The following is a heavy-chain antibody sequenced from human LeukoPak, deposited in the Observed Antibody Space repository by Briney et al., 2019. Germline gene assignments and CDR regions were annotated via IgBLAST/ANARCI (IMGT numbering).Heavy chain of an antibody. J-gene: IGHJ5*02. Sequence: PGGSLRLSCAASGFTFDDYGMSWVRQAPGKGLEWVSGINWNGGSTGYADSVKGRFTISRDNAKNSLYLQMNSLRAKDTALYYCARDYYDSSGSSWFDPWGQGTLVTVSS. V-gene: IGHV3-20*04. CDR1: GFTFDDYG. CDR3: ARDYYDSSGSSWFDP. D-gene: IGHD3-22*01. CDR2: INWNGGST.